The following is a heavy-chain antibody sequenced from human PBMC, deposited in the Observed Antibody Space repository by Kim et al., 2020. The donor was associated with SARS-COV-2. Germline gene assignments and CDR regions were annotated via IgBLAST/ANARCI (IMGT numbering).Heavy chain of an antibody. CDR3: ARGERLLLRFLEWINWFDP. D-gene: IGHD3-3*01. J-gene: IGHJ5*02. Sequence: SETLSLTCTVSGGSISSGDYYWSWIRQPPWKGLEWIGYIYYSGSTYYNPSLKSRVTISVDTSKNQFSLKLSSVTAADTAVYYCARGERLLLRFLEWINWFDPWGQGTLVTVSS. V-gene: IGHV4-30-4*01. CDR2: IYYSGST. CDR1: GGSISSGDYY.